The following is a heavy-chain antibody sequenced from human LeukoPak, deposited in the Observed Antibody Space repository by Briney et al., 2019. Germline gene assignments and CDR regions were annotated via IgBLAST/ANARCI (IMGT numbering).Heavy chain of an antibody. V-gene: IGHV4-38-2*01. D-gene: IGHD1-1*01. CDR1: GYSISTGYF. CDR3: ARHYWTPGAFDI. J-gene: IGHJ3*02. Sequence: SETLSLTCVVSGYSISTGYFWGWVRQPPGKGLEWIGSIYRNGSTYYNPSLKSRVTVSVDTSKNQFSLKLSSVTAADTAVYYCARHYWTPGAFDIWGQGIVVTVSS. CDR2: IYRNGST.